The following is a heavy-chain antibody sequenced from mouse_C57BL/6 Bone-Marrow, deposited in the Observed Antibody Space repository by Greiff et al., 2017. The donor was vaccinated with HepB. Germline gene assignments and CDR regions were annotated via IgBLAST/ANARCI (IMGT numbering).Heavy chain of an antibody. Sequence: EVQRVESGGGLVQPGGSLSLSCAASGFTFTDDYMSWVRQPPGKALEWLGFIRNKANGYTTEYSASVKGRFTISRDNSQSILYLQMNALRAEDSATYYCARYSYSNYPAYWGQGTLVTVSA. V-gene: IGHV7-3*01. CDR1: GFTFTDDY. J-gene: IGHJ3*01. CDR2: IRNKANGYTT. D-gene: IGHD2-5*01. CDR3: ARYSYSNYPAY.